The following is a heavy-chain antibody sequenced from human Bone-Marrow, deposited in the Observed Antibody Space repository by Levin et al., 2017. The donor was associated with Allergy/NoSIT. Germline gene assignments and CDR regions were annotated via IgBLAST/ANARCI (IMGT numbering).Heavy chain of an antibody. J-gene: IGHJ3*02. CDR1: GFTFSSYA. Sequence: GESLKISCAASGFTFSSYAMHWVRQAPGKGLEWVAVISYDGSNKYYADSVKGRFTISRDNSKNTLYLQMNSLRAEDTAVYYCAREVGGVPAGHHDAFDIWGQGTMVTVSS. CDR3: AREVGGVPAGHHDAFDI. CDR2: ISYDGSNK. V-gene: IGHV3-30-3*01. D-gene: IGHD2-2*01.